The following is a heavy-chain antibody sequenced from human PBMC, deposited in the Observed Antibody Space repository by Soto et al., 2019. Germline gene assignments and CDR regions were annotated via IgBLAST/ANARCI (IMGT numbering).Heavy chain of an antibody. Sequence: PGESLKISCAASGFTVSSNCMYWVRQAPGKGLEWVSDIYRGGTTYYADSVRGRFIISRDNSKNTLYLQMNSLRAEDTAVYYCARGYRVGNYDYGMDVWGQGTTVTSP. CDR3: ARGYRVGNYDYGMDV. CDR2: IYRGGTT. J-gene: IGHJ6*02. CDR1: GFTVSSNC. V-gene: IGHV3-53*01. D-gene: IGHD1-7*01.